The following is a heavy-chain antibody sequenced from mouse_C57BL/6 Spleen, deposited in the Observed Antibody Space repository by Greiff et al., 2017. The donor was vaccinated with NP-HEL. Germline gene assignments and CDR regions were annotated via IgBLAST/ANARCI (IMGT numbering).Heavy chain of an antibody. V-gene: IGHV1-69*01. Sequence: QVHVKQPGAELVMPGASVKLSCKASGYTFTSYWMHWVKQRPGQGLEWIGEIDPSDSYTNYNQKFKGKSTLTVDKSSSTAYMQLSSLTSEDSAVYYCARGVLRPYWGQGTTLTVSS. CDR3: ARGVLRPY. CDR2: IDPSDSYT. J-gene: IGHJ2*01. CDR1: GYTFTSYW. D-gene: IGHD1-1*01.